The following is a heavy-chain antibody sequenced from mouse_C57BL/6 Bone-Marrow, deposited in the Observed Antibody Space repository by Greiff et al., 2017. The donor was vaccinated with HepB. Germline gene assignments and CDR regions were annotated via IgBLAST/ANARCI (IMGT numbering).Heavy chain of an antibody. CDR3: ARGGYYSNYEDYAMDY. V-gene: IGHV3-6*01. CDR2: ISYDGSN. CDR1: GYSITSGYY. J-gene: IGHJ4*01. Sequence: EVQLQQSGPGLVKPSQSLSLTCSVTGYSITSGYYWNWIRQFPGNKLEWMGYISYDGSNNYNPSLKNRISITRDTSKNQFFLKLNSVTTEDTATYYCARGGYYSNYEDYAMDYWGQGTSVTVSS. D-gene: IGHD2-5*01.